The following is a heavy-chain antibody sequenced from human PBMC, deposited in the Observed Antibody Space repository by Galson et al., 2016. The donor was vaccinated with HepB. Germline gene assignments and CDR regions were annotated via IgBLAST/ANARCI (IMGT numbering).Heavy chain of an antibody. V-gene: IGHV3-23*01. Sequence: SLRLSCAASGFSFSTSGMSWVRQTPGRGLEWVSGITGSGAITHYADSVKGRFTISRDTSKNTLYLYMNSLRAGDTAVYYCGKRGGFDYWGQGALVTVSS. CDR3: GKRGGFDY. J-gene: IGHJ4*02. D-gene: IGHD3-16*01. CDR1: GFSFSTSG. CDR2: ITGSGAIT.